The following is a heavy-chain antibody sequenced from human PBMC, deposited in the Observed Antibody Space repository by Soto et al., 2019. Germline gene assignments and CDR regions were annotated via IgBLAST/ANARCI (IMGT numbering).Heavy chain of an antibody. J-gene: IGHJ5*02. CDR3: ARTAAGPGWFDP. V-gene: IGHV4-59*01. CDR1: GGSISSYY. Sequence: QVQLQESGPGLVKPSETLSLTCTVSGGSISSYYWSWIRQPPGKGLEWIGYIYYSGSTNYNPSLKGRVTISVDTSKNQFSLKLSSVTAADTAVYYCARTAAGPGWFDPWGQGTLVTVSS. D-gene: IGHD6-13*01. CDR2: IYYSGST.